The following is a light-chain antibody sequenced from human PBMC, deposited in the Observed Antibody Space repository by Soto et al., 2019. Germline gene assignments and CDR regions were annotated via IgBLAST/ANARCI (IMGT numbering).Light chain of an antibody. CDR2: DAS. J-gene: IGKJ4*01. Sequence: DIQMTQSPSTLSASVGDRVTISCRASQSISSWLAWYQQKPGKAPKVLIYDASSWAGGVPSRFSGSGSGTEFTLTISSLQPDDFATDYCQQYNSYPLTFGGGTKVDIK. V-gene: IGKV1-5*01. CDR3: QQYNSYPLT. CDR1: QSISSW.